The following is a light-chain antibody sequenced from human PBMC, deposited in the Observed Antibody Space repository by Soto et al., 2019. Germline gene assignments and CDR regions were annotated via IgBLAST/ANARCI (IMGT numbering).Light chain of an antibody. CDR1: SSDVGGYNY. Sequence: QSVLTQPASVSGSPGQSITISCTGTSSDVGGYNYVSWYQQHPGKAPEAMIYEVSNRPSGVSNRFSGSRSGNTASLTISGLQAEDEADYYCSSYTSSSTLVFGTGTKLTVL. V-gene: IGLV2-14*01. CDR3: SSYTSSSTLV. CDR2: EVS. J-gene: IGLJ1*01.